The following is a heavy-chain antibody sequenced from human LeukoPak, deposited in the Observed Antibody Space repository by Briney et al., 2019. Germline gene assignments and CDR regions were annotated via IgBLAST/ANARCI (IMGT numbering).Heavy chain of an antibody. D-gene: IGHD3-9*01. V-gene: IGHV3-48*01. J-gene: IGHJ4*02. CDR1: GFTFSSYS. Sequence: GGSLRLSCAASGFTFSSYSMNWVRQAPGKGLEWVSYISSSSSTIYYADSVKGRFTISRDNAKNSLYLQMNSLRAEDTAVYYCARVGILTGFGYDYWGQGTLVTVSS. CDR3: ARVGILTGFGYDY. CDR2: ISSSSSTI.